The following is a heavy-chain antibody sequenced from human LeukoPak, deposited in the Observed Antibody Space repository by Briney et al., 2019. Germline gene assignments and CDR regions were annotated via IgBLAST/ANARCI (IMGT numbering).Heavy chain of an antibody. J-gene: IGHJ4*02. V-gene: IGHV3-30*03. D-gene: IGHD3-9*01. CDR1: GFTFSSYG. CDR2: ISYDGSNK. CDR3: ATEGASYDILGYFDY. Sequence: PGRSLRLTCAASGFTFSSYGMHWVRQAPGKGLEWVAVISYDGSNKYYADSVKGRFTISRDNSKNTLYLQMNSLRAEDTAVYYCATEGASYDILGYFDYWGQGTLVTVSS.